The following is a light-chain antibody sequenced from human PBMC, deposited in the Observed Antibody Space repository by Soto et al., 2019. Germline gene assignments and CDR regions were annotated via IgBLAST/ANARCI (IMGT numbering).Light chain of an antibody. J-gene: IGLJ1*01. Sequence: QSVLTQPASVSGSPGQSITISCTGTSSDVGGYNYVSWYQQHPGKAPKLMIYDVSNRPSGVSNRFSGSKSGNTASLTISGLQAEDEADYYCSSCTSSSTRGYVFGTGTKVTVL. CDR2: DVS. V-gene: IGLV2-14*01. CDR3: SSCTSSSTRGYV. CDR1: SSDVGGYNY.